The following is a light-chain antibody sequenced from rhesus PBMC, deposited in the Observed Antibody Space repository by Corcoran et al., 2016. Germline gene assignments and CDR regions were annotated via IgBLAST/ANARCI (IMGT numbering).Light chain of an antibody. CDR3: IQGIEYPYS. CDR2: EVS. CDR1: QSLLDSEDGNTY. J-gene: IGKJ2*01. V-gene: IGKV2S20*01. Sequence: DIVMTQTPLSLPVTPGEPASISCRSSQSLLDSEDGNTYLEWYLQKPGQSPTPLIYEVSNRASGVPERFRGGGSDNDFTLKISRVGAEEVGVYYCIQGIEYPYSFGQGTKVEIK.